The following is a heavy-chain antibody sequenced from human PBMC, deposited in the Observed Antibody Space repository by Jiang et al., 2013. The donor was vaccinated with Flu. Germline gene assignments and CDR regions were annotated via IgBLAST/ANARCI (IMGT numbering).Heavy chain of an antibody. V-gene: IGHV4-59*08. Sequence: LLKPSETLSLTCTVSGGSISSYYWSWIRQPPGKGLEWIGYIYYSGSTNYNPSLKSRVTISVDTSKNQFSLKLSSVTAADTAVYYCARRTGGSGRVFDYWGQGTLVTVSS. J-gene: IGHJ4*02. CDR2: IYYSGST. CDR3: ARRTGGSGRVFDY. D-gene: IGHD3-10*01. CDR1: GGSISSYY.